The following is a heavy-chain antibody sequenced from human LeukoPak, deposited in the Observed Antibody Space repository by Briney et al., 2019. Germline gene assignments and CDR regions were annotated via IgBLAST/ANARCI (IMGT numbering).Heavy chain of an antibody. CDR1: GFTFSSYA. Sequence: PGGSLRLSCAASGFTFSSYAMSGVRQAPGKGLEWVSAIRGSGGSTYYADSVKGRFTISRDNSKNTLYLQMNSLRAEDTAVYYCAKTFWAGSWYYDYWGQGTLVTVSS. V-gene: IGHV3-23*01. CDR2: IRGSGGST. D-gene: IGHD6-13*01. CDR3: AKTFWAGSWYYDY. J-gene: IGHJ4*02.